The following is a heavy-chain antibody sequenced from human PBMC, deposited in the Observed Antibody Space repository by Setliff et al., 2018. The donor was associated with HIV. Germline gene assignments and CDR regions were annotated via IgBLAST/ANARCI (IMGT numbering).Heavy chain of an antibody. CDR1: GFIFSGYS. J-gene: IGHJ4*02. D-gene: IGHD2-2*01. CDR3: ARERVGLHY. V-gene: IGHV3-21*01. Sequence: GGSLRLSCVGSGFIFSGYSMNWVRQAPGKGLEWVSSISRSSDDIKYADSVKGRFTISRDNAENSLYLQMNSLRAEDTAVYYCARERVGLHYWGQGTLVTVS. CDR2: ISRSSDDI.